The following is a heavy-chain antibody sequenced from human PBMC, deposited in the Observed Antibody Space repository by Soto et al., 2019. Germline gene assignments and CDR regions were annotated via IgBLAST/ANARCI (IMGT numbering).Heavy chain of an antibody. J-gene: IGHJ6*02. Sequence: NPSETLSLTCTVSGGSISSYYWSWIRQPPGKGLEWIGYIYYSGSPNYNPSLKSRVTISVDTSKNQFSLKLSSVTAADTAVYYCARDSRPGYYYYGMDVWGQGTTVTVSS. D-gene: IGHD6-6*01. CDR2: IYYSGSP. CDR1: GGSISSYY. V-gene: IGHV4-59*01. CDR3: ARDSRPGYYYYGMDV.